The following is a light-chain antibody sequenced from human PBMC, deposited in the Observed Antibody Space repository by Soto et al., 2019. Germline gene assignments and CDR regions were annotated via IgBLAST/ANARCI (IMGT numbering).Light chain of an antibody. V-gene: IGKV3-15*01. CDR2: GAS. CDR1: QSVSSN. CDR3: QQYNNWSPS. J-gene: IGKJ2*01. Sequence: EIVMTQSPATLSVSPGERATLSCRASQSVSSNLAWYQQKPGQSPRLLIYGASTRATGIPARFSGSGSGTEFTLTISRLQSEYFGDYYSQQYNNWSPSFGQGTKLEIK.